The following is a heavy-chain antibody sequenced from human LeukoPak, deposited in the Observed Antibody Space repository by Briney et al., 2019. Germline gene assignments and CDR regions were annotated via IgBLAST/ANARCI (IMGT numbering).Heavy chain of an antibody. CDR3: ARQWYCSSTSCSPYYFDY. V-gene: IGHV4-39*01. CDR2: IYYSGST. CDR1: GFTFSDYY. D-gene: IGHD2-2*01. Sequence: MPGGSLRLSCAASGFTFSDYYMSWIRQPPGKGLEWIGSIYYSGSTYYNPSLKSRVTISVDTSKNQFSLKLSSVTAADTAVYYCARQWYCSSTSCSPYYFDYWGQGTLVTVSS. J-gene: IGHJ4*02.